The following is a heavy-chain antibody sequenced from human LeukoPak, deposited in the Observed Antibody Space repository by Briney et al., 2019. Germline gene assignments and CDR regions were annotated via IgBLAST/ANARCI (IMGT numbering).Heavy chain of an antibody. Sequence: GGSLRLSCAASGFTVSSNYMSWVRQAPGKGLEWVSVIYSGGSTYYADSVKGRFTISRDNSKNTLYLQMNSLRAEDTAVYYCARDRPYSSLNPNWFDPWGQGTLVTVSS. D-gene: IGHD6-13*01. CDR2: IYSGGST. CDR1: GFTVSSNY. V-gene: IGHV3-66*01. CDR3: ARDRPYSSLNPNWFDP. J-gene: IGHJ5*02.